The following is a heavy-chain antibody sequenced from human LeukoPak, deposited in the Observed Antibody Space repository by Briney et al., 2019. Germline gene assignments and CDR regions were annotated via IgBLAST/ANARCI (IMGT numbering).Heavy chain of an antibody. D-gene: IGHD3-10*01. CDR1: GGSISSYY. Sequence: PSETLSLTCTVSGGSISSYYWSWVRQPPGKGMEWLGYIYYSGSTNYNPSLKGRVTISVDTSKNQFSLKLSSVTAADTAVYYCARSGLLFGELMGYWGQGTLVSVSS. CDR3: ARSGLLFGELMGY. CDR2: IYYSGST. V-gene: IGHV4-59*01. J-gene: IGHJ4*02.